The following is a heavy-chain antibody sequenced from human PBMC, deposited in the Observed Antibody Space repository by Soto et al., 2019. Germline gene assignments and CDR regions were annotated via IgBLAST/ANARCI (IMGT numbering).Heavy chain of an antibody. CDR1: GFTFNIYS. V-gene: IGHV3-48*01. CDR3: ARELGYCSSTSCLPAL. Sequence: GGSLRLSCAASGFTFNIYSMNWVRQAPGKGLEWVSYITSDTATIHYADSVRGRFTVSRDNAGYSLFLQMNSLRAEDTAVYYCARELGYCSSTSCLPALWGQRTPVTVSS. CDR2: ITSDTATI. D-gene: IGHD2-2*01. J-gene: IGHJ4*02.